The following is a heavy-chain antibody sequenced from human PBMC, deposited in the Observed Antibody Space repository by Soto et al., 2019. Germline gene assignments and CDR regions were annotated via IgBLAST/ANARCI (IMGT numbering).Heavy chain of an antibody. D-gene: IGHD2-15*01. CDR2: ISYDGSNK. Sequence: PGGSLRLSCAASGFTFSSYAMHWVRQAPGKGLEWVAVISYDGSNKYYADSVKGRFTISRDNSKNTLYLQMNSLRAEDTAVYYCARDTTRGVVVVVAAYYYYYGMEVWGQGTTVTVSS. V-gene: IGHV3-30-3*01. CDR1: GFTFSSYA. J-gene: IGHJ6*02. CDR3: ARDTTRGVVVVVAAYYYYYGMEV.